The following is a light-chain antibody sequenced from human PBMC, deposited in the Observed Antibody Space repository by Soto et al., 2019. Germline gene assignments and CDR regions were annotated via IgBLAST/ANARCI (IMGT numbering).Light chain of an antibody. CDR2: KAS. CDR1: QTISSW. V-gene: IGKV1-5*03. J-gene: IGKJ1*01. CDR3: QHYNSYSEA. Sequence: DIQMTQSPSTLSGSIGDRGTVTCRASQTISSWLAWYQQKPGKAPKLLIYKASTLKSGVPSRFSGSGSGTEFTLTFSSLQPDDFATYYCQHYNSYSEAFGQGTKVDIK.